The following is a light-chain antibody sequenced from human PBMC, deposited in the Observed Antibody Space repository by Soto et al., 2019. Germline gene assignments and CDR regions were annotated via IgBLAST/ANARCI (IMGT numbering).Light chain of an antibody. J-gene: IGKJ5*01. CDR3: QQSYSLPRT. V-gene: IGKV1-39*01. CDR2: AAS. CDR1: QTIGNY. Sequence: DIQMTQSPSSLSASVGDRVTITCRASQTIGNYLNWYQQRPGKAPKVLMYAASKLQSGVPSRFSGRGSGTDFILIINSLQPEDFATYFCQQSYSLPRTSGQGTRLEIK.